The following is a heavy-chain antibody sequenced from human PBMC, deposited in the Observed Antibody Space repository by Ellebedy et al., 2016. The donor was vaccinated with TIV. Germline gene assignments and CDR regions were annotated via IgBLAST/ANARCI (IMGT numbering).Heavy chain of an antibody. CDR3: ARRSNTWPNYAFDI. CDR1: GGSISSDSYY. D-gene: IGHD6-13*01. J-gene: IGHJ3*02. Sequence: MPSETLSLTCTVSGGSISSDSYYWGWIRQPPGKGLEWIGTISYTGSAYYNSSLKSRVTLSVDTSQTQFSLKLNSVAAADTALYFCARRSNTWPNYAFDIWGQGTMVTVSS. V-gene: IGHV4-39*01. CDR2: ISYTGSA.